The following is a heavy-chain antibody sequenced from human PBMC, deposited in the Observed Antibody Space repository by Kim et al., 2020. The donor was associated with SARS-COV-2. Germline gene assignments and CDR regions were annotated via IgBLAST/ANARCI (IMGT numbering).Heavy chain of an antibody. CDR1: GGSISSGGYY. CDR3: ARESSFYAKYGMDV. V-gene: IGHV4-31*03. J-gene: IGHJ6*02. D-gene: IGHD2-2*01. Sequence: TLSLTCTVSGGSISSGGYYWSWIRQHPGKGLEWIGYIYYSGSTYYNPSLKSRVTISVDTSKNQFSLKLSSVTAADTAVYYCARESSFYAKYGMDVWGQGTTVTVSS. CDR2: IYYSGST.